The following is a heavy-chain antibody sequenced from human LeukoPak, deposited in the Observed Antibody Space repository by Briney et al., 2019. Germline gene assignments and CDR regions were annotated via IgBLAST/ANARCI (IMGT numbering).Heavy chain of an antibody. V-gene: IGHV3-30-3*01. J-gene: IGHJ6*02. CDR2: ISFDGSIK. CDR1: EFTFSGYA. Sequence: PGGSLRLSCAASEFTFSGYAMHWVRQAPGKGLEWVALISFDGSIKYYADSVKGRFTISSDNSKNTLYLQMNSLRAEDTAVYYCARGTQQWLGYYGMDVWGQGTTVTVSS. CDR3: ARGTQQWLGYYGMDV. D-gene: IGHD6-19*01.